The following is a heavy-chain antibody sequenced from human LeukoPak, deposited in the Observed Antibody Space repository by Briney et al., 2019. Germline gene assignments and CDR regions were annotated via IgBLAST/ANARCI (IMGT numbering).Heavy chain of an antibody. J-gene: IGHJ5*02. CDR3: ARDVVDTAMVEGTYNWFDP. D-gene: IGHD5-18*01. CDR2: ISSSSSYI. Sequence: GGSLRLSCAASGFTFSSYSMNWVRQAPGKGLEWVSSISSSSSYIYYADSVKGRFTISRDNAKNSLYLQMNSLRAEDTAVYYCARDVVDTAMVEGTYNWFDPWGQGTLVTVSS. CDR1: GFTFSSYS. V-gene: IGHV3-21*01.